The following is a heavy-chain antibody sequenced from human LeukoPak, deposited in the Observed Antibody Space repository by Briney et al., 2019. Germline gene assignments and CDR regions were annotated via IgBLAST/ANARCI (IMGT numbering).Heavy chain of an antibody. V-gene: IGHV1-2*04. J-gene: IGHJ6*02. CDR3: ARGEGYGGIYGMDV. CDR1: GHTFTGYY. Sequence: GASVKVSCKASGHTFTGYYMHWVRQARGQGLEWMGWINPNSGGTNYAQKFQGWVTMTRDTSISTAYMELSRLRSDDTAVYYCARGEGYGGIYGMDVWGQGTTVTVSS. CDR2: INPNSGGT. D-gene: IGHD4-23*01.